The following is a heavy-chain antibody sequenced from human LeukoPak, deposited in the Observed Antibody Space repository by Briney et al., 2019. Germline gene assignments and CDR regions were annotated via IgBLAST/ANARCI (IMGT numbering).Heavy chain of an antibody. V-gene: IGHV4-38-2*02. CDR3: ARCGYSYGSPNYFDY. Sequence: SETLSLTCSVSDYSISSGYYWGWIRQPPGKGLEWIGSVYHSGSTYYNPSLKSRVTISLDTSKNQFFLKLSSVTAADTAVYYCARCGYSYGSPNYFDYWGQGTLVTVSS. CDR2: VYHSGST. D-gene: IGHD5-18*01. J-gene: IGHJ4*02. CDR1: DYSISSGYY.